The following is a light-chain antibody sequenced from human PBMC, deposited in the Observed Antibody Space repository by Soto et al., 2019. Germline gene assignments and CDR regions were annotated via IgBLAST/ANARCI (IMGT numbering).Light chain of an antibody. CDR2: DAS. CDR1: QSVRSN. Sequence: EIVMPQSPVTLSVSPGESSPLSCRASQSVRSNLAWYQQKPGQAHRLLMYDASTRATGIPARFSGSGSGTEFTLTISSLQSEDFAVYYCQQYNYWPPTVGQGTKVDIK. J-gene: IGKJ1*01. CDR3: QQYNYWPPT. V-gene: IGKV3-15*01.